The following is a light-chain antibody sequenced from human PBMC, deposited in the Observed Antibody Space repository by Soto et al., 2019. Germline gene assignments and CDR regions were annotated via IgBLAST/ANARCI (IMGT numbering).Light chain of an antibody. Sequence: EIVLTQSPGTLSLSPGERATLSCRASQSVSSSYLAWYQQKPGQAPRLLISGAPNRATGIPDRFSGSGSGTDFTLTISRLEPEDFAVYYCQQYDYLITFGQGTRLEIK. V-gene: IGKV3-20*01. CDR3: QQYDYLIT. J-gene: IGKJ5*01. CDR2: GAP. CDR1: QSVSSSY.